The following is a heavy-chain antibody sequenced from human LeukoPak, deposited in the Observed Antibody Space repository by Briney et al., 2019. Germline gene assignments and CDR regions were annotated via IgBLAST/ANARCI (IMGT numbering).Heavy chain of an antibody. V-gene: IGHV3-30*18. CDR1: GFTFSSYG. J-gene: IGHJ5*02. CDR3: AKGGYSSGWFLNNWFDP. Sequence: PGGSLRLSCAASGFTFSSYGMRWVRQAPRKGLEWVAVISYDGSNKYYADSVKGRFTISRDNSKNTLYLQMNSLTAEDTAVYYCAKGGYSSGWFLNNWFDPWGQGTLVTVSS. D-gene: IGHD6-19*01. CDR2: ISYDGSNK.